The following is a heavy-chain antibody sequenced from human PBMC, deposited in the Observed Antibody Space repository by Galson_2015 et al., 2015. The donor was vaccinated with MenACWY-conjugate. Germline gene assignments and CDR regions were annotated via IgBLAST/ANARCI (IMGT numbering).Heavy chain of an antibody. J-gene: IGHJ4*02. Sequence: SVKVSCKASGYTFTSYYMHWVRQAPGQGLEWMGIINPSGGSTSYAQKFQGRVTMTRDTSTSTVYMELSSLRSEDTAVFYCARDPYDSSGYWGPAGSAAYAIKYFDYWGQGTLVTVSS. CDR3: ARDPYDSSGYWGPAGSAAYAIKYFDY. D-gene: IGHD3-22*01. CDR2: INPSGGST. CDR1: GYTFTSYY. V-gene: IGHV1-46*01.